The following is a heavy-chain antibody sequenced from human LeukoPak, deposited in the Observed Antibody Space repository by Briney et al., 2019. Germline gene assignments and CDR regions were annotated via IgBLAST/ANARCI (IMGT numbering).Heavy chain of an antibody. J-gene: IGHJ6*03. V-gene: IGHV4-34*01. D-gene: IGHD4-11*01. CDR2: INHSGST. Sequence: PSETLSLTCAVYGGSFSGYYWSWIRQPPGKGLEWIGEINHSGSTNYNPSLKSRVTISVDTSKNQFSLKLSSVTAADTAVYYCARVTPGYSNYGAYYYYYYMDVWGKRTTVTVSS. CDR3: ARVTPGYSNYGAYYYYYYMDV. CDR1: GGSFSGYY.